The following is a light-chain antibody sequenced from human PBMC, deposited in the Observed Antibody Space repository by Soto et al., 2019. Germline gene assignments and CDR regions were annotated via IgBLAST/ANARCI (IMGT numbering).Light chain of an antibody. CDR1: RSNIGNNY. V-gene: IGLV1-51*01. Sequence: QSVLTQPPSVSAAPGQTVTISCSGSRSNIGNNYVAWYQQFQGTVPKLLIYNNNGRPSGTPDRISGSASGKSATLTITGLQTGDEADYFFVTWDTSRRTGVIVGGTKLTVL. CDR3: VTWDTSRRTGV. J-gene: IGLJ3*02. CDR2: NNN.